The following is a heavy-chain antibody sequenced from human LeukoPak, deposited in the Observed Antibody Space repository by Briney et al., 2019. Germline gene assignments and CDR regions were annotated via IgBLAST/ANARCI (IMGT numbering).Heavy chain of an antibody. CDR2: LSASGDNT. CDR1: GFTFSHYA. V-gene: IGHV3-23*01. D-gene: IGHD3-3*01. J-gene: IGHJ6*04. Sequence: PGGSLRLSCAASGFTFSHYAMTWVRRAPGKELEWVSALSASGDNTYYADSVKGRFTISIDNSKSTLYLQMNSLRVEDAAVYYCAKCPLYDFWSGGVDVWGKGTTVTVSS. CDR3: AKCPLYDFWSGGVDV.